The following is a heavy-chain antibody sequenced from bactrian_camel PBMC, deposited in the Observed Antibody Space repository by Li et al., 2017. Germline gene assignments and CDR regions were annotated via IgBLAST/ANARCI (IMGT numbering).Heavy chain of an antibody. D-gene: IGHD3*01. CDR2: IYSDGSVT. J-gene: IGHJ4*01. V-gene: IGHV3-2*01. CDR3: ATAIGWALHRIYH. CDR1: GFAFSSYY. Sequence: HVQLVESGGGLVQPGGSLRLSCGASGFAFSSYYLTWVRQAPGKGLEWVSSIYSDGSVTYYTDCVKTRFTISRDNAKNTVYLQMNSLKSEDTALYYCATAIGWALHRIYHRGQGTQVTVS.